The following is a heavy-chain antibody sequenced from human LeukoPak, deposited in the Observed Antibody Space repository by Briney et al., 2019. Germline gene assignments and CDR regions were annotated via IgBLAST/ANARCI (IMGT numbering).Heavy chain of an antibody. J-gene: IGHJ5*02. CDR3: ARRYCSTTSCYPFDP. CDR1: GGSISSSSYY. Sequence: PSETLSLTCTVSGGSISSSSYYWGWIRQPPGKGLEWIGSIYYSGSTYYIPSLESRVTISVDTSKNQFSLKLSSVTAADTAVYYCARRYCSTTSCYPFDPWGQGTLVTVSS. V-gene: IGHV4-39*01. D-gene: IGHD2-2*01. CDR2: IYYSGST.